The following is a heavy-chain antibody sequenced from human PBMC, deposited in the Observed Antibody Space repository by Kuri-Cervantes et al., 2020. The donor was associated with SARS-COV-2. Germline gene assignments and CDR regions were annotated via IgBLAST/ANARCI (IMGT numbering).Heavy chain of an antibody. CDR1: GFTFSSYG. CDR3: AKDPTRSFSGYDRFDY. CDR2: IRYDGSNK. V-gene: IGHV3-30*02. J-gene: IGHJ4*02. D-gene: IGHD5-12*01. Sequence: GESLKISCAASGFTFSSYGMHWVRQAPGKGLEWVAFIRYDGSNKYYADSVKGRFTISRDNSKNTLYLQMNSLRAEDTAVYYCAKDPTRSFSGYDRFDYWGQGTLVTVSS.